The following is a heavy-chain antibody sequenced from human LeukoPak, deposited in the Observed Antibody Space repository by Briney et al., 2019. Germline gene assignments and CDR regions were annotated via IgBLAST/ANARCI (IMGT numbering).Heavy chain of an antibody. V-gene: IGHV3-33*01. Sequence: GGSLRLSCAASGFTFSSYGMHWVRQVPGKGLEWVAVIWYDGSNKYYADSVKGRFTISRDNSKNTLYLQMNSLRAEDTAVYYCAREDYYDSSGYSSPDYWGQGTLVTVSS. D-gene: IGHD3-22*01. CDR2: IWYDGSNK. J-gene: IGHJ4*02. CDR3: AREDYYDSSGYSSPDY. CDR1: GFTFSSYG.